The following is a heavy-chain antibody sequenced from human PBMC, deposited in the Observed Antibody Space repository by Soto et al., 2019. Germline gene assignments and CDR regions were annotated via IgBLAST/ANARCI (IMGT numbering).Heavy chain of an antibody. CDR2: IKHSGSP. Sequence: SETLSLTCAVYGGSLSGYYCSWIRQPPGKGLEWIGEIKHSGSPTYNPSLKSRVTISVDTSKNQFSLKLGSVTAADTAVYYCATYQGTCSRTNYYGAFDIWGQGTMVTVSS. D-gene: IGHD2-2*01. V-gene: IGHV4-34*01. J-gene: IGHJ3*02. CDR1: GGSLSGYY. CDR3: ATYQGTCSRTNYYGAFDI.